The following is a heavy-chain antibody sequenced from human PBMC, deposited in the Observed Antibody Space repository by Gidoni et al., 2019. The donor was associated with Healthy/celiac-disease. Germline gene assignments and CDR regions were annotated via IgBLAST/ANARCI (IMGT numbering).Heavy chain of an antibody. D-gene: IGHD3-22*01. CDR1: GFTFSRYS. Sequence: EVQLVESGGGLVKPGGSLRLSCAASGFTFSRYSMNWVRQAPGKGLEWVSSISSSSSYIYYADSVKGRFTISRDNAKNSLYLQMNSLRAEDTAVYYCARDGFSKGYYYDSSAIPNWFDPWGQGTLVTVSS. CDR3: ARDGFSKGYYYDSSAIPNWFDP. V-gene: IGHV3-21*01. CDR2: ISSSSSYI. J-gene: IGHJ5*02.